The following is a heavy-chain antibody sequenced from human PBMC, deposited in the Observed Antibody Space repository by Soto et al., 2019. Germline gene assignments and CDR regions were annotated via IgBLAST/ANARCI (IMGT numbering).Heavy chain of an antibody. J-gene: IGHJ5*02. CDR3: VRYYGSGSFHNWFDP. V-gene: IGHV4-61*01. CDR2: IYYSGIT. CDR1: GGSVSSGSYY. D-gene: IGHD3-10*01. Sequence: PSETLSLTCTVSGGSVSSGSYYWDWIWQPPGKGLEWIGYIYYSGITNYNPSLKSRVTISKDTSKNQFSLKVTSVTAADTAVYYCVRYYGSGSFHNWFDPWGQGSLVTVSS.